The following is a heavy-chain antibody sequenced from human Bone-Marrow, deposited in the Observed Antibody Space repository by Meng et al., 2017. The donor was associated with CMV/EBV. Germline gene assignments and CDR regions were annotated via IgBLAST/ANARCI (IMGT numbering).Heavy chain of an antibody. V-gene: IGHV1-69*05. D-gene: IGHD3-10*01. CDR3: ARGGTFYYGSGSYYLFDY. J-gene: IGHJ4*02. Sequence: SVKVSCKASGGTFSSYAISWVRQAPGQGLEWMGGIIPIFGTANYAQKFQGRVTITTDESTSTAYMELSSLRSEDTAVYYCARGGTFYYGSGSYYLFDYWGQGTLVTVSS. CDR1: GGTFSSYA. CDR2: IIPIFGTA.